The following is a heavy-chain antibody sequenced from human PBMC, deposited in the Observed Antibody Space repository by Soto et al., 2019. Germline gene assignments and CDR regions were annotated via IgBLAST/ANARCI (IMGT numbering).Heavy chain of an antibody. J-gene: IGHJ6*02. CDR1: GYTLTELS. D-gene: IGHD3-3*01. CDR3: ATNKAYYDFWSGYAVYGMDV. CDR2: FDPEDGET. Sequence: ASVKVSCKVSGYTLTELSMHWVRQAPGKGLEWMGGFDPEDGETIYAQKFQGRVTMTEDTSTDTAYMELSSLRSEDTAVYYCATNKAYYDFWSGYAVYGMDVWGQGTTVTVSS. V-gene: IGHV1-24*01.